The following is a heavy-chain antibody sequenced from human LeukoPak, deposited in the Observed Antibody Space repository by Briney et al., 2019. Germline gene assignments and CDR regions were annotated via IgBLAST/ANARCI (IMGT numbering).Heavy chain of an antibody. D-gene: IGHD6-13*01. J-gene: IGHJ5*02. CDR1: GYTFTSYD. Sequence: ASVKVSCKASGYTFTSYDINWVRQATGQGLEWMGWMNPNSGNTGYAQKFQGRVTITRNTSISTAYMELSSLRSEDTAVYYCARGRGSSWYVRHNWFDPWGQGTLVTVSS. CDR2: MNPNSGNT. CDR3: ARGRGSSWYVRHNWFDP. V-gene: IGHV1-8*03.